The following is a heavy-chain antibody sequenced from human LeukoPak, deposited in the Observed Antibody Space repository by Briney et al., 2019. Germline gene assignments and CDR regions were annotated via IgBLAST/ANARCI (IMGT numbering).Heavy chain of an antibody. CDR3: ARGSSYYYDSSGYPAFGY. J-gene: IGHJ4*02. Sequence: GGSLRLSCAASGLTFSSYSMNWVRQAPGKGLEWVSSISSSSDYINYADSVKGRFTISRDNAKKSLYLQMNSLRAEGTAVYYCARGSSYYYDSSGYPAFGYWGQGTLVTVSS. CDR2: ISSSSDYI. D-gene: IGHD3-22*01. CDR1: GLTFSSYS. V-gene: IGHV3-21*01.